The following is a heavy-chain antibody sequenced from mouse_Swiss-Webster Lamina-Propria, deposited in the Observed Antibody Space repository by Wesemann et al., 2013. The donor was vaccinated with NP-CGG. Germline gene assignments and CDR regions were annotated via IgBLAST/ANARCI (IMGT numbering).Heavy chain of an antibody. D-gene: IGHD4-1*01. V-gene: IGHV1S137*01. CDR3: AFNWGFDY. J-gene: IGHJ2*01. Sequence: QVQLQQSGAELVRPGVSVKISCKGSGYTFTDYAMHWVKQSHAKSLEWIGVISTYYGDASYNQKFKGKATMTVDKSSSTAYMELARLTSEDSAIYYCAFNWGFDYWGQGTTLTVSS. CDR2: ISTYYGDA. CDR1: GYTFTDYA.